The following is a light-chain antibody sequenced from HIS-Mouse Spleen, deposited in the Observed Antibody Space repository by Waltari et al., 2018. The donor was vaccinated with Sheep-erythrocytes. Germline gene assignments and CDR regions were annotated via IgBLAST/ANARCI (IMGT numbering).Light chain of an antibody. Sequence: DIQMTQSPSSLSASVGDRVTITCRGSQSIRSYLNWYQQKPGKAPKLLIYAASSLQSGVPSRFSGSGSGTDFTLTISSLQPEDFATYYCQQSYSTPQFTFGPGTKVDIK. CDR3: QQSYSTPQFT. J-gene: IGKJ3*01. V-gene: IGKV1-39*01. CDR2: AAS. CDR1: QSIRSY.